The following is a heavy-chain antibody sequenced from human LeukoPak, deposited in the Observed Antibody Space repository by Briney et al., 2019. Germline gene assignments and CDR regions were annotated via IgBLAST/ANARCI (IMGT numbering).Heavy chain of an antibody. V-gene: IGHV3-66*01. Sequence: GGSLRLSCAASGFTVSSNYMSWVRQAPGKGLEWVSVIYSGGSTYYADSVKGRFTISRDNSKNTLYLQTNSLRAEDTAVYYCARFLNWRYGMDVWGQGTTVTVSS. J-gene: IGHJ6*02. CDR3: ARFLNWRYGMDV. CDR2: IYSGGST. D-gene: IGHD1-1*01. CDR1: GFTVSSNY.